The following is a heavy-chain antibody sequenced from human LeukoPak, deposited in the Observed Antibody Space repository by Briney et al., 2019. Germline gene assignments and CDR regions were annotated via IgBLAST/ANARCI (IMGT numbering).Heavy chain of an antibody. V-gene: IGHV3-21*01. J-gene: IGHJ4*02. CDR2: ISSTSTYI. CDR3: TSGGTFDY. CDR1: GFTFSNYA. Sequence: GGSLRLSCTVSGFTFSNYAMNWVRQAPGKGLQWVSSISSTSTYISYTDSLKGRFTISRDNAKSSLYLQMSSLRAEDTAVYYCTSGGTFDYWGQGALVTVSS. D-gene: IGHD1-26*01.